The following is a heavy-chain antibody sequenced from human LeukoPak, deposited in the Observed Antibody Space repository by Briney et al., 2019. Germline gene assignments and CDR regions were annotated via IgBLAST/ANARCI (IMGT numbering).Heavy chain of an antibody. J-gene: IGHJ4*02. CDR2: IYTSGST. CDR3: ARLYQGKRPPDY. Sequence: SETLSLTCTVSGGSISSYYWSWIRQPAGKGLEWIGRIYTSGSTNYNPSLKSRVTMSVDTSKNQFSLRLRSVTAADTAVYYCARLYQGKRPPDYWGQGTLVTVSS. D-gene: IGHD6-25*01. V-gene: IGHV4-4*07. CDR1: GGSISSYY.